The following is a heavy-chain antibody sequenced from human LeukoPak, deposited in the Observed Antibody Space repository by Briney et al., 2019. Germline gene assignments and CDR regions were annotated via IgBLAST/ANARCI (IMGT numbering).Heavy chain of an antibody. CDR1: GFTFDDYA. D-gene: IGHD3-9*01. CDR2: XXXNSVSI. V-gene: IGHV3-9*01. J-gene: IGHJ4*02. CDR3: AKTLREYYDILAGTVFGY. Sequence: PGRSLRLSCAASGFTFDDYAMHWVRXXPGXXXXXXXXXXXNSVSIGYPDPVKRRSPISRDTAKTSLYLQMNSLRAGDTALYYCAKTLREYYDILAGTVFGYWGQGTLVTVSS.